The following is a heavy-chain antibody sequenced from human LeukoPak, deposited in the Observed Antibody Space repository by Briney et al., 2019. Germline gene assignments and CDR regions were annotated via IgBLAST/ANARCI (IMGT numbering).Heavy chain of an antibody. J-gene: IGHJ4*02. Sequence: GRSLRLSCAASGFSFNSHAMHWVRQAPGKGLEWVSIISTDGNNEDYVDSVRGRFTISRDNSKNTLYLQMNSLRAEDTAVYYCARGCASQYCFIIDFWGQGTLVTDSS. CDR2: ISTDGNNE. CDR1: GFSFNSHA. V-gene: IGHV3-30*03. D-gene: IGHD2/OR15-2a*01. CDR3: ARGCASQYCFIIDF.